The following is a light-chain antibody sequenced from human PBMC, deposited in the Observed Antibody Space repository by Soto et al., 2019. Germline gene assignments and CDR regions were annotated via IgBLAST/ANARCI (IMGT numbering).Light chain of an antibody. Sequence: EIVLTQSPGTLSLSPGERTTLSCRASQSVSSSYLAWYQQKPGQAPRLLIYGASNRATGIPDRFSGSGSGTDFTLTISRLEPEDFAVYYCQQYGSSPRTFSQGTKVEIK. CDR1: QSVSSSY. V-gene: IGKV3-20*01. J-gene: IGKJ1*01. CDR3: QQYGSSPRT. CDR2: GAS.